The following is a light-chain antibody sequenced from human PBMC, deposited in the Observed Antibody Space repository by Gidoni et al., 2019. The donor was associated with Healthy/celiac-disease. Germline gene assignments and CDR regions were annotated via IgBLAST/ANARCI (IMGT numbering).Light chain of an antibody. CDR2: GAS. J-gene: IGKJ1*01. V-gene: IGKV3-20*01. CDR1: QSVSSSY. CDR3: QQYGRSPRT. Sequence: EIVLTQSPGTLSLSPGERATLSCRASQSVSSSYLAWYQQKPGQAPRLLIYGASSRATGIPDRFSGSGSGTDFTLTISRLEPEDFEVYYCQQYGRSPRTCGQGTKVEIK.